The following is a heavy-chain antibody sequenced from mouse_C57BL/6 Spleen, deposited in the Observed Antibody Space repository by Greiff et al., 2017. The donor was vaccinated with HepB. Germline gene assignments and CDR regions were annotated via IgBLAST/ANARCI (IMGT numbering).Heavy chain of an antibody. Sequence: VQLQQSGPGMVKPSQSLSLTCTVTGYSITSGYDWHWIRHFPGNKLEWMGYISYSGSTNYNPSLKSRISITHDTSKNHFFLKLNSVTTEDTATYYCAREGVFITTVVATGYFDVGGTGTTVTVSS. J-gene: IGHJ1*03. CDR3: AREGVFITTVVATGYFDV. CDR2: ISYSGST. V-gene: IGHV3-1*01. D-gene: IGHD1-1*01. CDR1: GYSITSGYD.